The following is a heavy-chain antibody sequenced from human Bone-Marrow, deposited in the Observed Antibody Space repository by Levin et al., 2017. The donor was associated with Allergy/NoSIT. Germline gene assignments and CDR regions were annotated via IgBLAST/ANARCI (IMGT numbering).Heavy chain of an antibody. CDR2: ISAYNGNT. Sequence: ASVKVSCKASGYTFTSYGISWVRQAPGQGLEWMGWISAYNGNTNYAQKLQGRVTMTTDTSTSTAYMELRSLRSDDTAVYYCARVGYCGGDCYPTDYWGQGTLVTVSS. V-gene: IGHV1-18*01. J-gene: IGHJ4*02. CDR3: ARVGYCGGDCYPTDY. CDR1: GYTFTSYG. D-gene: IGHD2-21*02.